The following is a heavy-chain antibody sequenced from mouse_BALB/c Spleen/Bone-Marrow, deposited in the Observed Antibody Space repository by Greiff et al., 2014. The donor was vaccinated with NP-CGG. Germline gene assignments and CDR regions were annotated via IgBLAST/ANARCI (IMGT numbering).Heavy chain of an antibody. Sequence: DLVKPGASVKLSCKASGYTFTSYWINWIKQRPGQGLEWIGRIAPGSGSTYYNEMFKGKATLTVDTSSSTAYIQLSSLSSEDSAVYFCARFPIYYGNYGAVDCWGQGTSVTVSS. CDR3: ARFPIYYGNYGAVDC. J-gene: IGHJ4*01. CDR1: GYTFTSYW. CDR2: IAPGSGST. V-gene: IGHV1S41*01. D-gene: IGHD2-1*01.